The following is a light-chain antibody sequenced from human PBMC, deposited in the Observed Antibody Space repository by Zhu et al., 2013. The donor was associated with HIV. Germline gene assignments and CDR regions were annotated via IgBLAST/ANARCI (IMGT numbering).Light chain of an antibody. CDR3: ATWDDSQSGVL. Sequence: QSVLTQPPSASGTPGQRVTISCSGSSSNIGSNTVSWYQHLPGAAPKLLIYTNNHRPSGVPDRFSGSKSGTSASLAISGLRSEDEADYYCATWDDSQSGVLFGGGTKLTVL. V-gene: IGLV1-44*01. CDR2: TNN. CDR1: SSNIGSNT. J-gene: IGLJ2*01.